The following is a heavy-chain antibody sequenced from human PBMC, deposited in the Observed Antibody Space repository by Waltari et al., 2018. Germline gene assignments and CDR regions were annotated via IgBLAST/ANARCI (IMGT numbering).Heavy chain of an antibody. V-gene: IGHV4-4*02. D-gene: IGHD2-15*01. CDR3: ARDRGRGLYLDS. Sequence: QLQLQESGPGLVKPSGTLSLTCRVSGDSMFTNNWWSWVRQSPEKGLEWIGQIHRSGRTNYNPSLESRVTISLDTANNHFSLKLASTTAADTAVYYCARDRGRGLYLDSWGQGTLVTVSP. CDR1: GDSMFTNNW. J-gene: IGHJ5*01. CDR2: IHRSGRT.